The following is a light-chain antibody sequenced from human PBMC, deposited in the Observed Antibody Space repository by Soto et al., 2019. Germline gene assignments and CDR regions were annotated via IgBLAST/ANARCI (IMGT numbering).Light chain of an antibody. V-gene: IGKV3-20*01. CDR1: QSINSKS. CDR3: QRDCGSFI. CDR2: NTS. J-gene: IGKJ3*01. Sequence: EIVLTQSPGTLSLSPGEGATVSCRVSQSINSKSLVWYQRKLGQAPRLLIYNTSSRATGIPVRFSGSGSGTDFTLSISRLEPEDFAVYYCQRDCGSFIFGPGTKVDFK.